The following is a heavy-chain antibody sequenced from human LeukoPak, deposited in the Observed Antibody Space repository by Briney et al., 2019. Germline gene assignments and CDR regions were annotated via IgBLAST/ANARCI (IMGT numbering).Heavy chain of an antibody. CDR1: GCSISSNNW. V-gene: IGHV4-4*02. J-gene: IGHJ4*02. CDR3: ARVTSTTPFDY. D-gene: IGHD1-1*01. Sequence: SGTLSLTCGVSGCSISSNNWWTWVRQPPGKGLEWIGEISHTGSTNYNPSLESRVTMSVDTSKNLFSLSLSSVTAADTAVYFCARVTSTTPFDYWGQGTLVTVSS. CDR2: ISHTGST.